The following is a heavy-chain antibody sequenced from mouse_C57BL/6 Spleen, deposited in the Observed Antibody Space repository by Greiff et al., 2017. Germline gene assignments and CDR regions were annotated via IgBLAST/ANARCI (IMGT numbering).Heavy chain of an antibody. CDR3: ANYYGSSSWYFDV. CDR1: GYTFTSYW. V-gene: IGHV1-64*01. D-gene: IGHD1-1*01. Sequence: QVQLKESGAELVKPGASVKLSCKASGYTFTSYWMHWVKQRPGQGLEWIGMIHPNSGSTNYNEKFKSKATLTVDKSSSTAYMQLSSLTSEDSAVYYCANYYGSSSWYFDVWGTGTTVTVSS. J-gene: IGHJ1*03. CDR2: IHPNSGST.